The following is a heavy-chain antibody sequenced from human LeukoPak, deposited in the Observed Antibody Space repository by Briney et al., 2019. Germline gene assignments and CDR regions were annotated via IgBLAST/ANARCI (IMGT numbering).Heavy chain of an antibody. V-gene: IGHV3-23*01. CDR1: GFTFSNYA. J-gene: IGHJ3*02. Sequence: GGSLRLSCAASGFTFSNYAMTWVRQAPGKGLEWVSSIDGSATDTYYADSVKGRFTISRDNSRNTQYLQMNSLRAEDTAIYYCAKDFYGSGSYYTVAFDIWGQGTVVTVS. CDR2: IDGSATDT. CDR3: AKDFYGSGSYYTVAFDI. D-gene: IGHD3-10*01.